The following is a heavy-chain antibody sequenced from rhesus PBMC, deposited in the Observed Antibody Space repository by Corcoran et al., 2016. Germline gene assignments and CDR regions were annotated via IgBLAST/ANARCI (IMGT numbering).Heavy chain of an antibody. Sequence: QVTLKESGPALLKPTQTLPLTCTFSGFALSTSGRRVAWIRLPPGTALEWPTRMVWADDKYYSPSLKSRLTISKDTSKNQVVLTMTNMDPVDTATYYCARTRYYGSSYYFDYWGQGVLVTVSS. CDR1: GFALSTSGRR. CDR3: ARTRYYGSSYYFDY. V-gene: IGHV2S2*01. CDR2: MVWADDK. D-gene: IGHD4-29*01. J-gene: IGHJ4*01.